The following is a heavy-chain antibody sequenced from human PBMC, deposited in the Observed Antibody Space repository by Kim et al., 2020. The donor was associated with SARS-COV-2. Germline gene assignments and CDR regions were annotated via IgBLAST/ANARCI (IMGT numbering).Heavy chain of an antibody. J-gene: IGHJ6*03. D-gene: IGHD2-15*01. CDR3: ASVQVGRIV. CDR2: FNAGNGDT. CDR1: GYSLTSYF. Sequence: ASVKVSCKASGYSLTSYFLHWVRQAPGQGLEWMGRFNAGNGDTRYSQKLQGRVTITADTSANTAYMELSSLTSEDTALYYCASVQVGRIVWGKWTSVTGS. V-gene: IGHV1-3*01.